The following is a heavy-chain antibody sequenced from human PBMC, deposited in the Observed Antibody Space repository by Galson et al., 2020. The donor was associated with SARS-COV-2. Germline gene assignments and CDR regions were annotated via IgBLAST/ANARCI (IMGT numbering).Heavy chain of an antibody. CDR1: GFTFSNSA. CDR3: AKEIYASGP. Sequence: GGSLSLSCTTSGFTFSNSAMTWVRQAPGKGLEWVSTISGSGVSTYYADSVKGRFTISRDNSKNALYLQMNSLRAEDTAIFYCAKEIYASGPWGQGTLVTVSS. V-gene: IGHV3-23*01. CDR2: ISGSGVST. D-gene: IGHD3-10*01. J-gene: IGHJ5*02.